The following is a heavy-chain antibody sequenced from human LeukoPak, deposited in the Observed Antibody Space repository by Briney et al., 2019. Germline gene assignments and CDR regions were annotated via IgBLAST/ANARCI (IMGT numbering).Heavy chain of an antibody. CDR3: AKGGDSSGYYFDY. V-gene: IGHV3-30*18. J-gene: IGHJ4*02. D-gene: IGHD3-22*01. CDR2: ISYGGSNK. Sequence: GGSLRLSCAASGFTFSSYGMHWVRQAPGKGLEWVAVISYGGSNKYYADSVKGRFTISRDNSKNTLYLQMNSLRAEDTAVYYCAKGGDSSGYYFDYWGQGTLVTVSS. CDR1: GFTFSSYG.